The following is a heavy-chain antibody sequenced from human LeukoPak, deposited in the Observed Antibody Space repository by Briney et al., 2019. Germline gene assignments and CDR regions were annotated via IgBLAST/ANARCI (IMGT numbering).Heavy chain of an antibody. D-gene: IGHD2-2*02. CDR3: ARGYCSSTSCYNWFDP. CDR1: GGSISSYY. J-gene: IGHJ5*02. CDR2: INHSGST. V-gene: IGHV4-34*01. Sequence: PSETLSLTCTVSGGSISSYYWSWIRQPPGKGLEWIGEINHSGSTNYNPSLKSRVTISVDTSKNQFSLKLSSVTAADTAVYYCARGYCSSTSCYNWFDPWGQGTLVTVSS.